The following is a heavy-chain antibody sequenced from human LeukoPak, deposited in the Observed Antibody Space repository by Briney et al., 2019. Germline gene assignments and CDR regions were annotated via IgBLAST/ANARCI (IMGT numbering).Heavy chain of an antibody. CDR1: GGSISSSNW. V-gene: IGHV4-4*02. CDR3: ARGPEEDIVVVVAGNWFDP. D-gene: IGHD2-15*01. Sequence: MASETLSLTCAVSGGSISSSNWWSWVRQPPGKGLEWIGEIYHSGSTNYNPSLKSRVTISVDKSKNQFSLKLSSVTAADTAVYYCARGPEEDIVVVVAGNWFDPWGQGTLVTVSS. J-gene: IGHJ5*02. CDR2: IYHSGST.